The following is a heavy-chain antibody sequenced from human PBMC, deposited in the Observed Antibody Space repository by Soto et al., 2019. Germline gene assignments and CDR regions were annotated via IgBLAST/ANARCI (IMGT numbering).Heavy chain of an antibody. J-gene: IGHJ2*01. D-gene: IGHD1-26*01. V-gene: IGHV3-9*01. CDR1: GFNFDDYA. Sequence: EQLVESGGGLVQHGRSLRLSCTASGFNFDDYAMHWVRQAPGKGLEWVSGISWSSVNIGYAGSVKGRFTISRDNSENSLFLQIDSPRTDDTALYFCAKDASGDFDRGYFDLWGRGTLGTVSS. CDR3: AKDASGDFDRGYFDL. CDR2: ISWSSVNI.